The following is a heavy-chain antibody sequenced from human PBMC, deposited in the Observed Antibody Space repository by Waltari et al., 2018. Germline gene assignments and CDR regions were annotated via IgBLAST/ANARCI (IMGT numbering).Heavy chain of an antibody. J-gene: IGHJ4*02. CDR3: ARYNGETGGFVDY. CDR2: INHSGST. Sequence: QVQLQQWGAGLLKPSETLSLTCAVYGGSFSGYYWSWIRQPPGKGLEWIGEINHSGSTNDNPSLKSGVNISVDTSKNQFSLKLSAVTAADTAVYYCARYNGETGGFVDYWGQGTLVTVSS. CDR1: GGSFSGYY. D-gene: IGHD1-1*01. V-gene: IGHV4-34*01.